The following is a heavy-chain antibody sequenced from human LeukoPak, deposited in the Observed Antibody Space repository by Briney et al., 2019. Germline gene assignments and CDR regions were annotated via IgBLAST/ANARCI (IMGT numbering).Heavy chain of an antibody. CDR1: GYTFTGYY. D-gene: IGHD2-2*01. CDR2: IIPIFGTA. J-gene: IGHJ3*02. Sequence: GALVKVSCKASGYTFTGYYMHWVRQAPGQGLEWMGGIIPIFGTANYAQKFQGRVTITADESTSTAYMELSSLRSEDTAVYYCAIPSGFTNDAFDIWGQGTMVTVSS. V-gene: IGHV1-69*13. CDR3: AIPSGFTNDAFDI.